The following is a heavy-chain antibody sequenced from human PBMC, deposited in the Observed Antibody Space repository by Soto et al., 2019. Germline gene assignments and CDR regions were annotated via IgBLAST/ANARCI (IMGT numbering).Heavy chain of an antibody. CDR1: GFTFSTYG. D-gene: IGHD3-16*01. CDR3: ANDRVITLGGASWAADD. Sequence: GGSLRLSCAASGFTFSTYGMHWVRQAPGKGLEWVAVISYDGSNKYYADSVKGRFTISRDNSKNTLYLQVNSLRAEDTAVYYCANDRVITLGGASWAADDCGKGTLVT. J-gene: IGHJ4*02. V-gene: IGHV3-30*18. CDR2: ISYDGSNK.